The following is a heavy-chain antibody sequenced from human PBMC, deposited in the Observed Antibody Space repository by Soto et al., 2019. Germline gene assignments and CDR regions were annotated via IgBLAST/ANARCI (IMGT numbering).Heavy chain of an antibody. D-gene: IGHD3-22*01. CDR2: ISPYSGKT. CDR3: ARDIADSSGFYWKDGFDF. J-gene: IGHJ3*01. CDR1: GYTFTSFG. Sequence: QVQLVQSGADVKKPGASVKVSCKASGYTFTSFGITWVREAPGQGLEWMGWISPYSGKTNYAQRLQGRVTMTTDTFTSTAYMELRSLKYDDTAVYYCARDIADSSGFYWKDGFDFWGQGTMVTVSS. V-gene: IGHV1-18*01.